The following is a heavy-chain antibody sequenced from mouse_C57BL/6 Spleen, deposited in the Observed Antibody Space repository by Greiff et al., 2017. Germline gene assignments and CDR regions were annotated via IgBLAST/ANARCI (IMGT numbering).Heavy chain of an antibody. CDR2: IDPSDSYT. Sequence: QVQLQQPGAELVMPGASVKLSCKASGYTFTSYWMHWVKQRPGQGLEWIGEIDPSDSYTNYNQKFKGKSTLTVDKPSSTAYMQLSSLTSEDSAVYYCARGNYFDYWGQGTTLTVSS. CDR1: GYTFTSYW. V-gene: IGHV1-69*01. CDR3: ARGNYFDY. J-gene: IGHJ2*01.